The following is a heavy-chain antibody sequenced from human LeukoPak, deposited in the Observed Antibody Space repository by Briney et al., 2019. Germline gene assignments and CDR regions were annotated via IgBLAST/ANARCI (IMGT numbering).Heavy chain of an antibody. J-gene: IGHJ5*02. D-gene: IGHD6-13*01. Sequence: SGTVSLTCAVSGDSISSSNWWSWVRQPPGKGLEWIGEIYHSGSTNYNPSLKSRVTISVDKSKNQFSLKLSSVTAADTAVYYCARVSGIAAADLYNWFDPWGQGTLVTVSS. CDR3: ARVSGIAAADLYNWFDP. V-gene: IGHV4-4*02. CDR1: GDSISSSNW. CDR2: IYHSGST.